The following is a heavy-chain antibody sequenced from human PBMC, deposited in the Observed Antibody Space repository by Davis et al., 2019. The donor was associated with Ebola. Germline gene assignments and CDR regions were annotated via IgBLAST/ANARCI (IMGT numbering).Heavy chain of an antibody. V-gene: IGHV1-18*04. D-gene: IGHD3-10*01. CDR2: INPYNGNT. Sequence: VKVSCKASGYTFTNYYMHWVRQAPGQGLEWMGWINPYNGNTDYAQNFQGRVTVTTDTSTSTAYMELRSLRSDDTAVYYCARDIGYSFGSGSYSKYDYWGQGTLVTVSS. CDR3: ARDIGYSFGSGSYSKYDY. J-gene: IGHJ4*02. CDR1: GYTFTNYY.